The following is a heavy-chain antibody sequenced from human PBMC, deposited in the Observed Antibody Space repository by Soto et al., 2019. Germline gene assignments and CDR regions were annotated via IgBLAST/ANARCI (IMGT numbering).Heavy chain of an antibody. J-gene: IGHJ5*02. Sequence: SETMSLTSTVSGGSISSGGYYWSWIRQHPGKGLEWIGYIYYSGSTYYNPSLKSRVTISVDTSKNQFSLKLSSVTAADTAVYYCARVGCSSTSCYFSPVAWFDPWGQGTLVTVSS. CDR1: GGSISSGGYY. D-gene: IGHD2-2*01. CDR2: IYYSGST. CDR3: ARVGCSSTSCYFSPVAWFDP. V-gene: IGHV4-31*03.